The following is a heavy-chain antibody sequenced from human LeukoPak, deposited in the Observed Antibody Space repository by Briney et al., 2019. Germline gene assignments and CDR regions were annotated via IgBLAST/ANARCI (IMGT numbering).Heavy chain of an antibody. V-gene: IGHV5-51*01. CDR2: IYPGDSDT. CDR1: GYSFTSYW. J-gene: IGHJ6*02. D-gene: IGHD3-22*01. Sequence: GESLKISCKGSGYSFTSYWIGWARQMPGKGLEWMGIIYPGDSDTRYSPSFQGQVTISADKSISTAYLQWSSLKASDTAMYYCARLFHVLNYYDSSGYHYYGMDVWGQGTTVTVSS. CDR3: ARLFHVLNYYDSSGYHYYGMDV.